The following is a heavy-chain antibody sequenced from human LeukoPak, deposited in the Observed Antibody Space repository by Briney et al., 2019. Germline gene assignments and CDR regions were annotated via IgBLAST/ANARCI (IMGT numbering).Heavy chain of an antibody. Sequence: GASLRLSCAASGFTFSSYAMSWVRQAPGKGLEWVSAISGSGGSTYYADSVKGRFTISRDNSKNTLYLQMNSLRAEDTAVYYCARVKPAAILSYFDYWGQGTLVTVSS. CDR1: GFTFSSYA. D-gene: IGHD2-2*01. J-gene: IGHJ4*02. CDR2: ISGSGGST. CDR3: ARVKPAAILSYFDY. V-gene: IGHV3-23*01.